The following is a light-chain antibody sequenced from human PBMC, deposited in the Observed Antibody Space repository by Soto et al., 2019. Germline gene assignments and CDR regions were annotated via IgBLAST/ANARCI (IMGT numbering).Light chain of an antibody. CDR1: SSDVGTYNS. CDR2: DVN. Sequence: QSVLTQPASVSGSPGQSVTISCTGTSSDVGTYNSVSWYQQHPGKAPKLMIYDVNKRPSGVPDRFSGSMSGNTASLTISGLQADDEADYHCSSYAGNYTLDFGGGTKLTVL. CDR3: SSYAGNYTLD. V-gene: IGLV2-11*01. J-gene: IGLJ2*01.